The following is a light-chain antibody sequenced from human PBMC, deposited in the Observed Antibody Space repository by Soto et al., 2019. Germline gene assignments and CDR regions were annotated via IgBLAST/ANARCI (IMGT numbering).Light chain of an antibody. CDR3: AAWDDNLNGYV. Sequence: QAVVTQPPSASGTPGQRVTISCSGSNSNIGSNTVNWYQQLPGTAPKLLIYSSNQRPSGVPDRFSGSKSGTSASLAISGLQSDDEADYYCAAWDDNLNGYVFGTGTKLTVL. CDR1: NSNIGSNT. J-gene: IGLJ1*01. V-gene: IGLV1-44*01. CDR2: SSN.